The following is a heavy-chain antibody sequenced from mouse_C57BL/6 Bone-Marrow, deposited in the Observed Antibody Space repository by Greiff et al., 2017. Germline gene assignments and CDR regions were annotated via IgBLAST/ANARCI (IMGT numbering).Heavy chain of an antibody. CDR3: ARELWFYAMDY. J-gene: IGHJ4*01. Sequence: EVKLQESGPGLVKPSQSLSLTCSVTGYSITSGYYWNWIRQFPGNKLEWMGYISYDGSNNYNPSLKNRISITRDTSKNQFFLKLNSVTTEDTATYYCARELWFYAMDYWGQGTSVTVSS. CDR2: ISYDGSN. V-gene: IGHV3-6*01. D-gene: IGHD2-2*01. CDR1: GYSITSGYY.